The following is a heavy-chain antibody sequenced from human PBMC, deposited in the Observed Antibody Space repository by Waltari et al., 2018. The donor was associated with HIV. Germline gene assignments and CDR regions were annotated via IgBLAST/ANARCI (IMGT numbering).Heavy chain of an antibody. V-gene: IGHV1-69*12. CDR3: AKTGQLSQLYSFDY. Sequence: QVQLVQSGAAVKKPGSSVTVACQASGSTSRGYATSWVRQAPGQGLEWMGGIIPMFGTPSYARKFQGRVTITADASTSTVYMDLNSLRSEDTAVYYCAKTGQLSQLYSFDYWGQGTVVTVSS. CDR1: GSTSRGYA. D-gene: IGHD1-1*01. CDR2: IIPMFGTP. J-gene: IGHJ4*02.